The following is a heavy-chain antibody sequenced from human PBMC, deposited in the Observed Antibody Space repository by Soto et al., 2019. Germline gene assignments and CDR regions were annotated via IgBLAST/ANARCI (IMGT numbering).Heavy chain of an antibody. CDR2: IYXXXXX. CDR3: AREGHSSGWYDYYYGMDV. V-gene: IGHV4-4*07. CDR1: GGSISSYY. J-gene: IGHJ6*02. D-gene: IGHD6-19*01. Sequence: SETLSLTCTVSGGSISSYYWSWIRQPAGKGLEWIGRIYXXXXXXXXXXLKSRVTMSVDTSKNQFSLKLSSVTAADTAVYYCAREGHSSGWYDYYYGMDVWGQGTTVTVSS.